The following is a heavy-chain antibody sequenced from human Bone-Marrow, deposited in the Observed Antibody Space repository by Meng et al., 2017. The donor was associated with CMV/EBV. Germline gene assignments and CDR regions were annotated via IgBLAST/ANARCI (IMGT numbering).Heavy chain of an antibody. CDR2: IKSKTGGGTT. V-gene: IGHV3-15*01. D-gene: IGHD3-3*01. J-gene: IGHJ3*02. CDR1: GFTFSNAW. Sequence: GESLKISCAASGFTFSNAWMSWVRQAPGKGLEWVGRIKSKTGGGTTDYAAPVKGRFTISRDDSKNTLYLQMNSLKTEDTAVYYCTKDRRITIFGVVPDAFDIWGQGTMVTVSS. CDR3: TKDRRITIFGVVPDAFDI.